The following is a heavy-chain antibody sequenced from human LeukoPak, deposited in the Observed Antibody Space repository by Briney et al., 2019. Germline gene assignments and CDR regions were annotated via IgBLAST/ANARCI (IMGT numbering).Heavy chain of an antibody. J-gene: IGHJ4*02. V-gene: IGHV1-46*01. CDR2: FNPSGGST. CDR1: GYTFTSYY. Sequence: ASVKVSCKASGYTFTSYYFHWVRQAPGQGLEWMGLFNPSGGSTRYSQKFQGRVTMTRDTSTRTVYMELSSLRSGHTAVYYCARDRGGYSYGPLDYWGQGTLVTVSS. D-gene: IGHD5-18*01. CDR3: ARDRGGYSYGPLDY.